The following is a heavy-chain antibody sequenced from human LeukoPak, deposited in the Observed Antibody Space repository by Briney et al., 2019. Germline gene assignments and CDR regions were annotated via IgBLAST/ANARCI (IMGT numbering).Heavy chain of an antibody. J-gene: IGHJ3*02. D-gene: IGHD3-9*01. V-gene: IGHV3-66*01. CDR1: GFAVSSNY. Sequence: PGGSLRLSCAASGFAVSSNYMNWVRQAPGKGLEWVSVIFSGGSTYYADSVKGRFTISRDNAKNSLYLQMNSMRAEDTAVYYCASSYYDILTGYDAFDIWGQGTMVTVSS. CDR2: IFSGGST. CDR3: ASSYYDILTGYDAFDI.